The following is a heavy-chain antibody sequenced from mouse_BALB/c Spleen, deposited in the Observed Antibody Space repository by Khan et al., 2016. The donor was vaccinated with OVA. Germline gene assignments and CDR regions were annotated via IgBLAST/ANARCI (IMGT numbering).Heavy chain of an antibody. V-gene: IGHV3-2*02. D-gene: IGHD1-2*01. CDR3: ARTARIKY. CDR1: GYSITSGYG. CDR2: ISYSGST. J-gene: IGHJ2*01. Sequence: EVPLPASVPGLVKPSQSLSLTCTVTGYSITSGYGWNWIRQFPGNKLEWMGYISYSGSTNYNTSLKSRISITRDTSKNQFFLQLNSVTTEDTATYYCARTARIKYWGQGTTLTVSS.